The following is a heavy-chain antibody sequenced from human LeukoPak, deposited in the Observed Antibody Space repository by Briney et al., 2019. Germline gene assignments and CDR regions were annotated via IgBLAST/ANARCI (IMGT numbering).Heavy chain of an antibody. J-gene: IGHJ4*02. Sequence: GGSLRLSCAASGFTFSSYSMNWVRQAPGRGLEWVASVRSTGSDRYYADSVKGRFTNSRDNAKNSLYLQINSLRVEDTAVYYCATETIGRHYDYWGQGTLLTVSS. CDR2: VRSTGSDR. CDR3: ATETIGRHYDY. D-gene: IGHD1-14*01. V-gene: IGHV3-21*01. CDR1: GFTFSSYS.